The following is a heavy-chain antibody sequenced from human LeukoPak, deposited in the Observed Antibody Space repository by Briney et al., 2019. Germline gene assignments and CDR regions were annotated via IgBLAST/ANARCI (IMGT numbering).Heavy chain of an antibody. D-gene: IGHD1-26*01. CDR2: ISNSGRT. J-gene: IGHJ4*02. V-gene: IGHV3-23*01. Sequence: GGSLRLSCAASGFTFSSYAINWVRQAPGKGLNWVSAISNSGRTYYADSVKGRFTISRDNSKNTVHLQMNSLRAEDTAVYYCAKESPYAVGGTGRVYYFDYWGQGALVTVSS. CDR3: AKESPYAVGGTGRVYYFDY. CDR1: GFTFSSYA.